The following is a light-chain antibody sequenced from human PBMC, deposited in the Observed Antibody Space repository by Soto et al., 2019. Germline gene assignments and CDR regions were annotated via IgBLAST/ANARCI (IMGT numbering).Light chain of an antibody. J-gene: IGKJ4*01. Sequence: ANRMTQSPSSFSASTGDRVTITCRASQGISSYLAWYQQKPGKAPKLLIYAASTLQSGVPSRFSGSGSGTDFTLTISCLQSEDFATYYCQQYYSYPLTFGGGTKVEI. CDR3: QQYYSYPLT. V-gene: IGKV1-8*01. CDR2: AAS. CDR1: QGISSY.